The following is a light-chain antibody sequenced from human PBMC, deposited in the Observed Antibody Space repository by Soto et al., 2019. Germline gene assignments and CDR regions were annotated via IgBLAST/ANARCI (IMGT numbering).Light chain of an antibody. J-gene: IGKJ5*01. CDR3: QQRSNWPLIT. CDR1: QSVTSRY. CDR2: GAS. Sequence: EVVMTHSPATLSVSPGERATLSCSAIQSVTSRYLAWYQQKPGQAPRLLIYGASSRATGIPDRFSGSGSGTDFTLTISSLEPEDFAVFYCQQRSNWPLITFGQGTRLEIK. V-gene: IGKV3D-20*02.